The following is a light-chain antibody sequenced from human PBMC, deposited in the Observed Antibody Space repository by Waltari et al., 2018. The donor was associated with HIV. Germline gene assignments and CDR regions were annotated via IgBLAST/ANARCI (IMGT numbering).Light chain of an antibody. CDR1: RSNIGSNP. Sequence: QSVLTQPPSASGTPGQRVTISCSGRRSNIGSNPVSWYQQLPGTAPKLLISDNNQRPSGVPDRFSGSKSCTSASLAISGLQSEDEGDYYCAAWDDSLDGLFGGGTKLTV. CDR3: AAWDDSLDGL. CDR2: DNN. J-gene: IGLJ2*01. V-gene: IGLV1-44*01.